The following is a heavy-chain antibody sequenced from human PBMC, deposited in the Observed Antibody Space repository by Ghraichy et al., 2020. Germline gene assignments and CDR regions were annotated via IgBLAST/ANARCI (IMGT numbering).Heavy chain of an antibody. Sequence: GGSLRLSCAASGFPFDDYAMHWVRQAQGKGLEWVSGISWNSGSIGYADSVKGRFTISRDNAKNSLYLQMNSLKAEDPALYYCATSLVYYASFDYWGQGTLVTVSS. D-gene: IGHD2-2*01. V-gene: IGHV3-9*01. CDR3: ATSLVYYASFDY. CDR2: ISWNSGSI. CDR1: GFPFDDYA. J-gene: IGHJ4*02.